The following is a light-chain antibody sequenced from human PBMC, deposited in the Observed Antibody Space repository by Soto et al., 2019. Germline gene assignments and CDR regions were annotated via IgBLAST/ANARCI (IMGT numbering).Light chain of an antibody. CDR2: EGS. J-gene: IGLJ2*01. Sequence: QSALTQPASVSGSPGQSITISCTGTSSDVGSYNLVSWYQRHPGKAPKLMIYEGSKRPSGVSNRFSGSKSGNTASLTISGLQAEDEADYHFCSYAGSGVVFGGGTKLTVL. CDR1: SSDVGSYNL. CDR3: CSYAGSGVV. V-gene: IGLV2-23*01.